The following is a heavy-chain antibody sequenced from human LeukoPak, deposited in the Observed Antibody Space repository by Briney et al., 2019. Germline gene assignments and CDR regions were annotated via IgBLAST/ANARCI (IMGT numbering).Heavy chain of an antibody. CDR3: ARYSSSWYYYYYGMDV. D-gene: IGHD6-13*01. V-gene: IGHV3-7*03. CDR2: IKQDGSEK. J-gene: IGHJ6*02. Sequence: GGSLRLSCEASGFTFSNYWMSWVRQAPGKGLEWVANIKQDGSEKYYVDSVKGRFTISRDNAKNSLYLQMNSLRAEDTAVYYCARYSSSWYYYYYGMDVWGQGTTVTVSS. CDR1: GFTFSNYW.